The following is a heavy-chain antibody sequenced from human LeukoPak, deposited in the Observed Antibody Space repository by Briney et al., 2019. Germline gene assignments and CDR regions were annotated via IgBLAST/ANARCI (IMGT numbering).Heavy chain of an antibody. J-gene: IGHJ4*02. CDR2: IYPGDSDT. CDR1: GYSFTSYW. V-gene: IGHV5-51*01. D-gene: IGHD6-13*01. CDR3: ARPRVGSSWYQQYYFDY. Sequence: GESLKISCKGSGYSFTSYWIGWVRQMPGKGLEWMGIIYPGDSDTRYSPSFQGQVTISADKSISTAYLQWSSLKASDTAMYYCARPRVGSSWYQQYYFDYWGQGTLVTVSS.